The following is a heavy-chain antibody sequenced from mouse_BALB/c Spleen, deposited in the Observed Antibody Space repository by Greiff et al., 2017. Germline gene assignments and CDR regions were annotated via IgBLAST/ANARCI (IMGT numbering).Heavy chain of an antibody. V-gene: IGHV5-6-5*01. J-gene: IGHJ3*01. Sequence: EVKLMESGGGLVKPGGSLKLSCAASGFTFSSYAMSWVRQTPEKRLEWVASISSGGSTYYPDSVKGRFTISRDNARNILYLQMSSLRSEDTAMYYCARDLLGFAYWGQGTLVTVSA. CDR2: ISSGGST. CDR1: GFTFSSYA. CDR3: ARDLLGFAY.